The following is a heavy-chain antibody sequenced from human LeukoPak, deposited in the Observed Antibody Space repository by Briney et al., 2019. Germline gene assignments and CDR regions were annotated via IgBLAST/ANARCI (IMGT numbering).Heavy chain of an antibody. CDR1: GYTFTGYY. V-gene: IGHV1-2*06. J-gene: IGHJ4*02. Sequence: ASVKLSCTASGYTFTGYYMHWVRQAPGQGLEWMGRINTNSGATNYAQQSSGRSTMTRDTSMSTAYMELSRLRSDDTAVYYCATTRRYSSSWLFDYWGQGTLVTVS. D-gene: IGHD6-13*01. CDR2: INTNSGAT. CDR3: ATTRRYSSSWLFDY.